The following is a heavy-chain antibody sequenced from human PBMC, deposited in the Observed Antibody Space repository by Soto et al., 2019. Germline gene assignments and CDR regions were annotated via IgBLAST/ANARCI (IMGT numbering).Heavy chain of an antibody. V-gene: IGHV4-59*01. CDR2: IYYSGST. J-gene: IGHJ6*02. D-gene: IGHD6-19*01. CDR3: ARVWYSSGWWDGCGMDV. Sequence: SETLSLTCTVFGGSISSYYWSWIRQPPGKGLEWIGYIYYSGSTNYNPSLKSRVTISVDTSKNQFSLKLSSVTAADTAVYYCARVWYSSGWWDGCGMDVWGQGTTVTVSS. CDR1: GGSISSYY.